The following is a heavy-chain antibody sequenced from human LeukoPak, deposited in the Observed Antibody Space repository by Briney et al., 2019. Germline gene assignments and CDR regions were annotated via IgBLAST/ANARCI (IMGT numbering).Heavy chain of an antibody. CDR2: INPNSGGT. D-gene: IGHD6-19*01. Sequence: KPGASVKVSCKASGYTFTGYYMHWVRQAPGQGLEWMGWINPNSGGTNYAQKFQGRVTMTRDTSISTAYMELSRLRSDDTAVYYCARVSPRIAVAGPPGRGRMDVWGQGTTVTVSS. CDR1: GYTFTGYY. CDR3: ARVSPRIAVAGPPGRGRMDV. V-gene: IGHV1-2*02. J-gene: IGHJ6*02.